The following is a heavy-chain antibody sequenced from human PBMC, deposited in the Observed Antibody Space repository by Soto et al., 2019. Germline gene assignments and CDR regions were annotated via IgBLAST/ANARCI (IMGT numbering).Heavy chain of an antibody. J-gene: IGHJ4*02. Sequence: QVQLVESGGGVVQPGRSLRLSCAASGFTFSIYGMHWVRQAPGKGLEWVAVIWFDGSNKYYADSVKGRFTISRDNSKNTLYLQMNSLSAEDTAVYYCARVGINGTTFRCFDYWGQGTLVTVSS. V-gene: IGHV3-33*01. CDR3: ARVGINGTTFRCFDY. D-gene: IGHD1-20*01. CDR1: GFTFSIYG. CDR2: IWFDGSNK.